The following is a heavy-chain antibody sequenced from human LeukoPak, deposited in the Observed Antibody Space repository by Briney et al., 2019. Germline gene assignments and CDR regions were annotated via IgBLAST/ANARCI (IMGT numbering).Heavy chain of an antibody. CDR1: GFTFSSYA. CDR2: ISGSGGNT. Sequence: GGSLRLSCAASGFTFSSYAMSWVRQAPGKGLEWVSAISGSGGNTYYADSVKGRFTISRDNSKNTLYLQMNSLRAEDTAVYYCAKTLSGTYYYYYGMDVWGQGTTVTVSS. V-gene: IGHV3-23*01. J-gene: IGHJ6*02. D-gene: IGHD6-13*01. CDR3: AKTLSGTYYYYYGMDV.